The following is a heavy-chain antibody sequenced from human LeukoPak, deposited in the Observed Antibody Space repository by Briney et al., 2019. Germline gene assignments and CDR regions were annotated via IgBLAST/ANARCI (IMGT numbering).Heavy chain of an antibody. Sequence: GGSLRLSCAASGFPFRSYALSWVRQAPGKGLGWVSSISAGGSSTYYADSVKGRFTISRDNSKNTLYLQMDRLRAEDTAVYFRAKVPGQIVALPAGDDAFDIWGQGTMVTVSS. CDR3: AKVPGQIVALPAGDDAFDI. CDR2: ISAGGSST. V-gene: IGHV3-23*01. CDR1: GFPFRSYA. D-gene: IGHD2-2*01. J-gene: IGHJ3*02.